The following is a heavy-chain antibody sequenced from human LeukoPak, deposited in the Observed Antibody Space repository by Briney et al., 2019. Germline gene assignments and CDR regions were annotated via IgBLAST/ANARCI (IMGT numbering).Heavy chain of an antibody. CDR1: GGSISSGGYY. J-gene: IGHJ3*02. D-gene: IGHD2-15*01. Sequence: SQTLSLTCTVSGGSISSGGYYWSWIRQPAGKGLEWIGRIYTSGSTNYNPSLKSRVTISVDTSKNQFSLKLSSVTAADTAVYYCATRWRGSSAFDIWGQGTMVTVSS. CDR3: ATRWRGSSAFDI. V-gene: IGHV4-61*02. CDR2: IYTSGST.